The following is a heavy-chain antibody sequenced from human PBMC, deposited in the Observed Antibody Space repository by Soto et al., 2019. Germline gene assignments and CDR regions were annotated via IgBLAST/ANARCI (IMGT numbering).Heavy chain of an antibody. V-gene: IGHV1-69*02. D-gene: IGHD6-13*01. J-gene: IGHJ4*02. CDR3: ARVFPIRAAAGTAPEGLFDY. CDR2: IIPILGIA. Sequence: SVKVSCKASGGTFSSYTISWVRQAPGQGLEWMGRIIPILGIANYAQKFQGRVTITADKSTSTAYMELSSLRSEDTAVDYCARVFPIRAAAGTAPEGLFDYWGRG. CDR1: GGTFSSYT.